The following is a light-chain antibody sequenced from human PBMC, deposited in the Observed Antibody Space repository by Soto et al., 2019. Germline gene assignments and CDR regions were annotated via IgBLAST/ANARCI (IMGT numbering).Light chain of an antibody. Sequence: QSALTQPASVSGSPGQSITISCTGTSSDVGSYNLVSWYQQHPGKAPKLMIYEGSKRPSGVSNRFSGSKSGNTASLTISGLQAEDEADYYCCSYAGSSTSVVFGGATELTVL. CDR3: CSYAGSSTSVV. CDR2: EGS. V-gene: IGLV2-23*01. CDR1: SSDVGSYNL. J-gene: IGLJ2*01.